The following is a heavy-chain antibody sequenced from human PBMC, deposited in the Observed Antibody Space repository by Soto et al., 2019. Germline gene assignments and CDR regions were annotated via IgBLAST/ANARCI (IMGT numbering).Heavy chain of an antibody. D-gene: IGHD2-2*01. CDR2: IYYSGST. J-gene: IGHJ6*02. Sequence: SETLSLTCTVSGGSISSYSWSWIRQPPGKGLEWIGYIYYSGSTTYNPSLKSRVTISVDTSKNQFSLKLSSVTAADTAVYYCARDKNQSYGMDVWGQGTAVTVSS. CDR3: ARDKNQSYGMDV. CDR1: GGSISSYS. V-gene: IGHV4-59*01.